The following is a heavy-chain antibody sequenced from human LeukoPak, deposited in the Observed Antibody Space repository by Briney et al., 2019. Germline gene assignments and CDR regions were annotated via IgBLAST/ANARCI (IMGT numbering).Heavy chain of an antibody. CDR3: ARVIQLWLMLDY. J-gene: IGHJ4*02. V-gene: IGHV3-53*01. CDR2: IYSGGST. CDR1: GFTVSSNY. Sequence: GGSLRLSCAASGFTVSSNYMSWVRQAPGKGLEWVSVIYSGGSTYYADSVKGRFTISRDNSKNTLYLQTNSLRAEDTAVYYCARVIQLWLMLDYWGQGTLVTVSS. D-gene: IGHD5-18*01.